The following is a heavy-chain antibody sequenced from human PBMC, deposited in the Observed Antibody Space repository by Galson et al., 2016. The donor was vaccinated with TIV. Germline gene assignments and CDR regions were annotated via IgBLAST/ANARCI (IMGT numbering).Heavy chain of an antibody. CDR3: ARVRSCGGDCYYFDY. V-gene: IGHV3-20*01. D-gene: IGHD2-21*02. CDR2: ISWNGAGT. J-gene: IGHJ4*02. CDR1: GFIFDDYD. Sequence: SLRLSCAASGFIFDDYDMNWVRHAPGKGLEWVSGISWNGAGTSYADSVKGRFTISRDSAKNSLWLQMNSLRVEDTALYHCARVRSCGGDCYYFDYWGQGTLVTVSS.